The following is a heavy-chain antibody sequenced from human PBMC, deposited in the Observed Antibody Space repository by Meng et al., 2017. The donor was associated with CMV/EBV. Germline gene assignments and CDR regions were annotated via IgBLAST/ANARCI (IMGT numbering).Heavy chain of an antibody. CDR3: ARGLREFYYYYGMDV. CDR1: GASITSSSYF. CDR2: ISYGGST. J-gene: IGHJ6*02. Sequence: SETLSLTCTVSGASITSSSYFWDWIRQPPGKGLEWIGSISYGGSTYYNSSLKSRVTISVDMSKNQFTLKLSSVTAADTAVYYCARGLREFYYYYGMDVWGQGTTVTVSS. V-gene: IGHV4-39*06. D-gene: IGHD3-10*01.